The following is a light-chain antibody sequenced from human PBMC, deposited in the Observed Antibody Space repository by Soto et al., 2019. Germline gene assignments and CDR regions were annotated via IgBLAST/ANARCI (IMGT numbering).Light chain of an antibody. CDR2: VAS. CDR1: QGISNY. V-gene: IGKV1-27*01. J-gene: IGKJ1*01. Sequence: DIQMNQSPSSLSASVGDRVTITCRASQGISNYLAWYQQQPGKVPKLLIYVASTLQSGVPSRFSGSGSWTGFTLTISSLQPEDVATYYGQTYNSAPWTYGQGTKVVIK. CDR3: QTYNSAPWT.